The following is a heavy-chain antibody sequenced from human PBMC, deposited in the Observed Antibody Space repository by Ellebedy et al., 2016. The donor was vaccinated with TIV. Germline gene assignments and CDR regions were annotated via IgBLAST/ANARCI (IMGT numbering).Heavy chain of an antibody. CDR3: ARATEGLDY. V-gene: IGHV3-74*01. D-gene: IGHD1-14*01. CDR1: GFTFSSYW. CDR2: INTDASST. J-gene: IGHJ4*02. Sequence: GESLKISCAVSGFTFSSYWMHWVRQAPGQGLVWVSRINTDASSTTYADSVKGRFTISRDNAKNTLYLQMNSLRAEDTAVYYCARATEGLDYWGQGTLVTVSS.